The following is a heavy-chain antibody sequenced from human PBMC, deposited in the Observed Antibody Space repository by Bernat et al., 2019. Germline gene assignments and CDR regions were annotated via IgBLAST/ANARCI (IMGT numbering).Heavy chain of an antibody. Sequence: EVHLVESGGGLVKPGGSLRLSCAASGFTFSNVWMSWVRQAPGKGLEWVSYISSSSSTIYYADSVKGRFTISRDNAKNSLYLQMNSLRAEDTAVYYCATYSSGWYGGVDYWGQGTLVTVSS. V-gene: IGHV3-48*01. D-gene: IGHD6-19*01. CDR3: ATYSSGWYGGVDY. J-gene: IGHJ4*02. CDR1: GFTFSNVW. CDR2: ISSSSSTI.